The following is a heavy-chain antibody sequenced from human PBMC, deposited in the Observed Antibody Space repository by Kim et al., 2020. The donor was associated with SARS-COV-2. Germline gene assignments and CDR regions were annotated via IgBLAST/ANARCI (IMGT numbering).Heavy chain of an antibody. CDR1: GGSFSGYY. CDR3: ARGVGRWLRRYFDY. V-gene: IGHV4-34*01. J-gene: IGHJ4*02. D-gene: IGHD5-12*01. CDR2: INHSGST. Sequence: SETLSLTCAVYGGSFSGYYWSWIRQPPGKGLEWIGEINHSGSTNYNPSLKSRVTISVDTSKNQFSLKLSSVTAADTAVYYCARGVGRWLRRYFDYWGQGTLVTVSS.